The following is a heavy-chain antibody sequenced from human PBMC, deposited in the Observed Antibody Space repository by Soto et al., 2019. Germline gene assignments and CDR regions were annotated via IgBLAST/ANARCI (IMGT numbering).Heavy chain of an antibody. CDR3: AGFGVGDRDDK. Sequence: QVRLQESGPGLVKASQTLSLTCSVSGSYITSGDYHWTWIRQAPGKGLEWIGYISHSETTYYSPALKMRLVISSDFSMNQFSLRLNSVTAADTAVYFCAGFGVGDRDDKWGQGTLVTVSS. J-gene: IGHJ4*02. D-gene: IGHD2-8*01. V-gene: IGHV4-30-4*01. CDR2: ISHSETT. CDR1: GSYITSGDYH.